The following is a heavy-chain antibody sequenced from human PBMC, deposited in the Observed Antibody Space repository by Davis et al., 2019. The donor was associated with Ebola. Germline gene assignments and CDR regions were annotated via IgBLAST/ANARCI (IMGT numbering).Heavy chain of an antibody. V-gene: IGHV3-23*01. CDR3: TKDMTAVTTPGDAFDV. CDR1: GFTFSNNW. CDR2: ISGHGDIT. J-gene: IGHJ3*01. D-gene: IGHD4-17*01. Sequence: GESLKISCTVSGFTFSNNWMSWVRQAPEKGLEWVSAISGHGDITHYADSVKGRFTISRDNSKNTLSMQMSSLRADDTAVYYCTKDMTAVTTPGDAFDVWGQGTMVTVSS.